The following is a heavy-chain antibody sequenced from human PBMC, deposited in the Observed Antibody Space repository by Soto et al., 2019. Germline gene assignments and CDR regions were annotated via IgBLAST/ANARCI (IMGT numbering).Heavy chain of an antibody. V-gene: IGHV3-23*01. CDR2: ISGSGGST. D-gene: IGHD6-6*01. CDR1: GXTFSSYA. Sequence: GSLRLSCAASGXTFSSYAMSWVRQAPGKGLEWVSAISGSGGSTYYADSVKGRFTISRDNSNNTLYLQMNSLRAEDTAVYYCAKGGEYSSSSGRYYYGMDVWGQGTTVTVSS. J-gene: IGHJ6*02. CDR3: AKGGEYSSSSGRYYYGMDV.